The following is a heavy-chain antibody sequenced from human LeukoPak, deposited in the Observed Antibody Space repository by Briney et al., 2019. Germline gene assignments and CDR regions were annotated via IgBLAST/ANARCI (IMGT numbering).Heavy chain of an antibody. D-gene: IGHD6-13*01. CDR3: AKDWAAAGTGYYYYYYGMDV. CDR2: ISYDGSNK. Sequence: GRSLRLSCAASGFTFSSYGMHWVRQAPGKGLEWVAVISYDGSNKYYADSAKGRFTISRDNSKNTLYLQMNSLRAEDTAVYYCAKDWAAAGTGYYYYYYGMDVWGQGTTVTVSS. J-gene: IGHJ6*02. V-gene: IGHV3-30*18. CDR1: GFTFSSYG.